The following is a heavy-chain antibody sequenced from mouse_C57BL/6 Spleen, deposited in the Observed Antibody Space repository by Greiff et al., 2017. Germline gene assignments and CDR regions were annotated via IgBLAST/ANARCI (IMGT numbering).Heavy chain of an antibody. V-gene: IGHV2-5*01. CDR3: AKNSPYYYGSNGYFDV. J-gene: IGHJ1*03. Sequence: QVQLKESGPGLVQPSQSLSITCTVSGFSLTSYGVHWVRQSPGKGLEWLGVIWRGGSTDYNAAFMSRLSITKDNSKSQVFFKMNSLQADDTAIYYCAKNSPYYYGSNGYFDVWGTGTTVTVSS. CDR2: IWRGGST. CDR1: GFSLTSYG. D-gene: IGHD1-1*01.